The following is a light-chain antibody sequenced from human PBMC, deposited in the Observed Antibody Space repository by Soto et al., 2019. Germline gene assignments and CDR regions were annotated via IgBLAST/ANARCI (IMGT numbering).Light chain of an antibody. J-gene: IGKJ2*01. CDR3: QQYNNWPQT. CDR2: GVS. V-gene: IGKV3-15*01. Sequence: EIVMTQSPATLSVSPGERATLSCRASQSVSSNLAWYQQKPGQAPRLLIYGVSTRATGIPARFSGSVSGTEFTLTISSLQSEDFAVYYCQQYNNWPQTFGQGTKLEIK. CDR1: QSVSSN.